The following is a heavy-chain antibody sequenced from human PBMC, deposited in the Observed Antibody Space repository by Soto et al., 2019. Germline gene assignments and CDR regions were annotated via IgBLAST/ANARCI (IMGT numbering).Heavy chain of an antibody. CDR1: GYTFTSYA. J-gene: IGHJ6*03. V-gene: IGHV1-3*01. D-gene: IGHD2-2*03. CDR2: INAGNGNT. Sequence: QVQLVQSGAEVKKPGASVKVSCKASGYTFTSYAMHWVRQAPGQRLEWMGWINAGNGNTKYSQKFQGRVTITRDTSASTAYMELSSLRSEDTAVYYCARDGYCSSTSCPKDYYYYYYMDVWGKGTTVTVSS. CDR3: ARDGYCSSTSCPKDYYYYYYMDV.